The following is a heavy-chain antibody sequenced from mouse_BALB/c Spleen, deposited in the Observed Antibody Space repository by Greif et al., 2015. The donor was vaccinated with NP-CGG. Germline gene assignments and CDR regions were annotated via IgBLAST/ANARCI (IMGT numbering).Heavy chain of an antibody. V-gene: IGHV5-9-1*01. CDR2: ISSGGSYT. CDR3: AIRENVFDY. CDR1: GFTFSSYA. Sequence: EVMLVESGGGLVKPGGSLKLSCAASGFTFSSYAMSWVRQTPEKRLEWVATISSGGSYTYYPDSVKGRFTISRDNAKNTLYLQMSSLRPEDTAMYYCAIRENVFDYWGQGTTLTVSS. J-gene: IGHJ2*01.